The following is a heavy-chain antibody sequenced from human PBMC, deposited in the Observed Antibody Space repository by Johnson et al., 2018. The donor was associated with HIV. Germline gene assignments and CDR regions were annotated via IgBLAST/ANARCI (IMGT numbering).Heavy chain of an antibody. CDR2: INWNGGST. V-gene: IGHV3-20*04. CDR3: ARGKIQLWLHHFLPFCAFDI. D-gene: IGHD5-18*01. J-gene: IGHJ3*02. Sequence: VQLVESGGGVVRPGGSLRLSCAASGFTFDDYGMSWVRQAPGKGLEWVSGINWNGGSTGYADSVKGRFTISRDNAKNSLYLQMNSLRAAVTALYYWARGKIQLWLHHFLPFCAFDIWGQGPMVTVSS. CDR1: GFTFDDYG.